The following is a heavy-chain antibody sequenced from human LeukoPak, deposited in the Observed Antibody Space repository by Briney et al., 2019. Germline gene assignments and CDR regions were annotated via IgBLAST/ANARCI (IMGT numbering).Heavy chain of an antibody. CDR2: ISSSSSYI. CDR3: ARGDYYDSSESLGY. J-gene: IGHJ4*02. CDR1: GFTFSSYS. V-gene: IGHV3-21*01. D-gene: IGHD3-22*01. Sequence: KSGGSLTLPCAASGFTFSSYSMNWLRQAPGKGLAWVSSISSSSSYIYHADSVKGRFTISRDNAKNSLYLQMNSLRAEDTAVYYCARGDYYDSSESLGYWGQGTLVTHSS.